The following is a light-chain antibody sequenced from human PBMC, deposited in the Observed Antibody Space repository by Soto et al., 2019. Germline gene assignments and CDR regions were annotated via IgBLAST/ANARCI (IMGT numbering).Light chain of an antibody. CDR1: QDIRKY. CDR3: QQSYTTLFT. V-gene: IGKV1-33*01. J-gene: IGKJ3*01. Sequence: DIQMNHSASTLSGYVGDRVTITCQASQDIRKYLNWYQQKPGKAPKLLIYDASNLETGVPSRFSGSGSETDFTLTISSLQPEDLATYYSQQSYTTLFTFGPGTKVDIK. CDR2: DAS.